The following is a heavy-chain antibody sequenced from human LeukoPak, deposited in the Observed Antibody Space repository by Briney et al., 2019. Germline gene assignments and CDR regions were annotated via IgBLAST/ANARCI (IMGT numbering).Heavy chain of an antibody. V-gene: IGHV4-34*01. CDR3: ARERVEGPPEYYYDSSGPGGAFDI. J-gene: IGHJ3*02. CDR2: INHSGST. D-gene: IGHD3-22*01. CDR1: GGSFSGYY. Sequence: SETLSLTCAVYGGSFSGYYWSWIRQPPGKGLEWIGEINHSGSTNYNPSLKNRVTISVDTSKNQFSLKLSSVTAADTAVYYCARERVEGPPEYYYDSSGPGGAFDIWGQGTMVTVSS.